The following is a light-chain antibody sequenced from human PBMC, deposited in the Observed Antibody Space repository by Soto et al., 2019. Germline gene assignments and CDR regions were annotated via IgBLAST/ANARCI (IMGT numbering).Light chain of an antibody. Sequence: DIPMAQSPCSLFASVGDRVTITCRASQSIFNYKNCCQKKPGKAPNLLIYSASSLESRVPARFSGSGSGTDFTLTISSLQPADFATYFCQQTYSTPTFGQGTKVEIK. J-gene: IGKJ1*01. CDR1: QSIFNY. CDR2: SAS. CDR3: QQTYSTPT. V-gene: IGKV1-39*01.